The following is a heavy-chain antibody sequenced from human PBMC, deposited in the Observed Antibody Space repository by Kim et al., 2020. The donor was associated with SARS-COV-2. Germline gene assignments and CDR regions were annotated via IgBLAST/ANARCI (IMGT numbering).Heavy chain of an antibody. CDR1: GFTFSSYE. CDR2: ISSSGSTI. D-gene: IGHD3-3*01. V-gene: IGHV3-48*03. J-gene: IGHJ3*02. Sequence: GGSLRLSCAASGFTFSSYEMNWVRQAPGKGLEWVSYISSSGSTIYYADSVKGRFTISRDNAKNSLYLQMNSLGAEDTAVYYCAGDKPYITIFGVVIGHFDIWGQGTMVTVSS. CDR3: AGDKPYITIFGVVIGHFDI.